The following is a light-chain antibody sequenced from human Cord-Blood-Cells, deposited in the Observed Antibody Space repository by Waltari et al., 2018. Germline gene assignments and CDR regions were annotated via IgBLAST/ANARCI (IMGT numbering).Light chain of an antibody. V-gene: IGLV2-14*01. J-gene: IGLJ1*01. CDR2: EVR. CDR1: SRDVCGYNF. Sequence: QSALPQPASVSGSPGQSITISCTETSRDVCGYNFVSWYQQHPGEAPKPMTYEVRNRPKGLSNRVSGSNPGNTPSLTIARLQAEHEADYYCSSYTSSSTLHYVFGTGTKVTGL. CDR3: SSYTSSSTLHYV.